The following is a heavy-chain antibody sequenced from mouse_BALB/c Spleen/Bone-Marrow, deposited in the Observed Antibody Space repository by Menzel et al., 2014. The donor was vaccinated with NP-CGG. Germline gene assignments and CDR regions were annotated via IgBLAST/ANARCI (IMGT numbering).Heavy chain of an antibody. J-gene: IGHJ3*01. CDR1: EFDFSRYW. V-gene: IGHV4-1*02. CDR2: INPDSSTI. D-gene: IGHD1-1*01. CDR3: ARLSYYGRFAY. Sequence: EVKLVESGGGLVQPGGSLKLSCAASEFDFSRYWMSWVRQAPGKGLEWIGEINPDSSTINYAPSLKDKFILSRDNAKNTLYLQMSKVRSDDTALYYCARLSYYGRFAYWGQGTLVTVSA.